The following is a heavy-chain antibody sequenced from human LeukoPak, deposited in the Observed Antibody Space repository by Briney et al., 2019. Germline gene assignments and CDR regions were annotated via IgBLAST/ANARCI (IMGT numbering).Heavy chain of an antibody. D-gene: IGHD3-22*01. J-gene: IGHJ5*02. CDR1: GGSFSGYY. V-gene: IGHV4-34*01. Sequence: PSETLSLTCAVYGGSFSGYYWSWIRQPPGKGLEWIGEINHSGSTNYNPSLKSRVTISVDTSKNQFSLKLSSVTAADTAVYYCARRLPRRLIAITTTIKGGSNWFDPWGQGTLVTVSS. CDR3: ARRLPRRLIAITTTIKGGSNWFDP. CDR2: INHSGST.